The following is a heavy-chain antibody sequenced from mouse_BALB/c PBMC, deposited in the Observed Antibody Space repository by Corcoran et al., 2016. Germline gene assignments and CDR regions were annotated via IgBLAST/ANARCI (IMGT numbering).Heavy chain of an antibody. CDR3: AREPYAMDC. V-gene: IGHV9-3-1*01. Sequence: QIQLVQSGPELKKPGETVKISCKASGYTFTNYGMNWVKQAPGKGLKWMGWINTYTGEPTYADDFKGRFAFSLETSASTAYLQINNLKNEDTATYFCAREPYAMDCGGRGTSVTVSS. CDR2: INTYTGEP. CDR1: GYTFTNYG. J-gene: IGHJ4*01.